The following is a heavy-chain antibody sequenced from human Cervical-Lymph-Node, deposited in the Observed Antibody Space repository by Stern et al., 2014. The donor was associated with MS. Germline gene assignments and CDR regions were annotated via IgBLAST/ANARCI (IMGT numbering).Heavy chain of an antibody. CDR2: IHPSGST. V-gene: IGHV4-4*02. Sequence: QVQLQESGPGLVKPSGTLSLTCAVSGGSISSNNWWSWVRQPPGKGLEGIGEIHPSGSTHYSPSLKSRVTISVDESKNQFSLKASSVPAADTAVYYCAEPKGAAALDFWGQGYLVT. D-gene: IGHD6-13*01. CDR1: GGSISSNNW. J-gene: IGHJ4*02. CDR3: AEPKGAAALDF.